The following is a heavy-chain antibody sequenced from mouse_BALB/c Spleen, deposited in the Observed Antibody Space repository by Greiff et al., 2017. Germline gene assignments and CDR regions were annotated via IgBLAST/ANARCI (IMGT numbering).Heavy chain of an antibody. J-gene: IGHJ4*01. V-gene: IGHV5-9-3*01. CDR3: ARRFITTATGAMDY. CDR2: IRSGGSYT. CDR1: GFTFSSYA. D-gene: IGHD1-2*01. Sequence: EVKVVESGGGLVKPGGSLKLSCAASGFTFSSYAMSWVRQTPEKRLEWVATIRSGGSYTYYPDSVKGRFTISRDNAKNTLYLQMSSLRSEDTAMYYCARRFITTATGAMDYWGQGTSVTVSS.